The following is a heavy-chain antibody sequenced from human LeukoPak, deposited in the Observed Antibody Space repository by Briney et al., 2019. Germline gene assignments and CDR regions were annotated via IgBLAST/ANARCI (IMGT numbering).Heavy chain of an antibody. CDR1: GFTFSSYA. CDR2: ISGSGGST. D-gene: IGHD3-22*01. J-gene: IGHJ4*02. CDR3: AKDSSPDSSGYFPRRAYFDY. Sequence: GGSLRLSCAASGFTFSSYAMSWVRQAPGKGLEWVSAISGSGGSTYYADSVEGRFTISRDNSKNTLYLQMNSLRAEDTAVYYCAKDSSPDSSGYFPRRAYFDYWGQGTLVTVSS. V-gene: IGHV3-23*01.